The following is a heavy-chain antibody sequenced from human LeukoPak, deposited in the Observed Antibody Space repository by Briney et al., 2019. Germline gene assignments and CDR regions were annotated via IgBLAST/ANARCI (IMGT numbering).Heavy chain of an antibody. CDR2: IYYSGST. V-gene: IGHV4-59*01. CDR3: ARHGYSSGSLAWFDP. J-gene: IGHJ5*02. Sequence: SETLSLTCTVAGGSISSYYWSWIRQPPGKGLEWIGYIYYSGSTNYNPSLKGRVTISVDTSKNQFSLKLSSVTAADTAVYYCARHGYSSGSLAWFDPWGQGTQVTVSS. D-gene: IGHD6-19*01. CDR1: GGSISSYY.